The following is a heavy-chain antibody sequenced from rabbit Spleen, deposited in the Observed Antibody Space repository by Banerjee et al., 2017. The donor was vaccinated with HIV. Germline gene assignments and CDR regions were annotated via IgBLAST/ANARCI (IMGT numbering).Heavy chain of an antibody. V-gene: IGHV1S40*01. J-gene: IGHJ3*01. CDR1: GVSFSGDSY. CDR2: IDAGSSGFT. CDR3: ARDTSSSFSSYGMDL. D-gene: IGHD1-1*01. Sequence: QSLEESGGDLVKPGASLTLTCTASGVSFSGDSYMCWVRQAPGKGLEWIACIDAGSSGFTYVASWAKGRFTISKTSSTTVTLQMTSLTAADTATYFCARDTSSSFSSYGMDLWGQGTLVTVS.